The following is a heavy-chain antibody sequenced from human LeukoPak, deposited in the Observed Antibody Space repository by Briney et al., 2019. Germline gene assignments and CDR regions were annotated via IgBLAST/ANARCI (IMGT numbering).Heavy chain of an antibody. CDR3: AKEAAYDFWSGYYRDDY. D-gene: IGHD3-3*01. V-gene: IGHV3-23*01. J-gene: IGHJ4*02. CDR1: GFTFSSYA. CDR2: ISGSGGST. Sequence: GGSLRLSCAASGFTFSSYAMSWVRQAPGKGLEWVSAISGSGGSTYYADSVKGRFTISRDNSKNTLYLQMNSLRAEDTAVYYCAKEAAYDFWSGYYRDDYWGQGTLVTVSS.